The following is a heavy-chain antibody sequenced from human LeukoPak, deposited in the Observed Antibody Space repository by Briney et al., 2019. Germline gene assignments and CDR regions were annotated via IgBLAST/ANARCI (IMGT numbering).Heavy chain of an antibody. CDR3: ARDLEDTAYFDY. V-gene: IGHV3-66*01. D-gene: IGHD5-18*01. J-gene: IGHJ4*02. CDR1: GFTFSSYW. Sequence: GGSLRLSCAASGFTFSSYWMSWVRQAPGKGLEWVSLIYSGGSTYYADSVKGRFTISRDNSKNTLYLQMNSLRAEDTAVYYCARDLEDTAYFDYWGQGTLVTVSS. CDR2: IYSGGST.